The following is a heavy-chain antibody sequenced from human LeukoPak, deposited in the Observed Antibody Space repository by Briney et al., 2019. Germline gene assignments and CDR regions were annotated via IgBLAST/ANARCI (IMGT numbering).Heavy chain of an antibody. CDR1: GYTFTSYG. Sequence: SVKVSCKASGYTFTSYGISWVRQAPGQGLEWMGRIIPILGIANYAQKFQGRVTITADKSTSTAYMELSSLRSEDTAVYYCAKEYYYDSSGYYGDAFDIWGQGTMVTVSS. J-gene: IGHJ3*02. V-gene: IGHV1-69*04. CDR3: AKEYYYDSSGYYGDAFDI. D-gene: IGHD3-22*01. CDR2: IIPILGIA.